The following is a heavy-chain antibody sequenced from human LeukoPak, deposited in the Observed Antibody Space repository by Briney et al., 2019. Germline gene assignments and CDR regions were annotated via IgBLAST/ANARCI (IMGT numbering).Heavy chain of an antibody. D-gene: IGHD4-17*01. J-gene: IGHJ6*03. CDR2: INPRGGGT. CDR1: GYAFTRYY. Sequence: GASVKVSCKASGYAFTRYYMHWVRQAPGQGLEWMGVINPRGGGTRYARKFKGRVTMTTHTSTRTVYIELNTLRSADTAVYYCARGNDYGDYIYYYYYMDVWGKGTTVTVSS. V-gene: IGHV1-46*01. CDR3: ARGNDYGDYIYYYYYMDV.